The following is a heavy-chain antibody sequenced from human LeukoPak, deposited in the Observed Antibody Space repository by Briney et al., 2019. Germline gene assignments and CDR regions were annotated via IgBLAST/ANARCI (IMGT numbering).Heavy chain of an antibody. CDR3: ARDIAVSGSYSYHY. J-gene: IGHJ4*02. Sequence: PGGSLRLSCAASGFTFSSYEMNWVRQAPGKGLEWVSYISSSSSYIYYADSVKGRFTISRDNAKNSLYLQMNSLRAEDTAVYYCARDIAVSGSYSYHYWGQGTLVTVSS. CDR1: GFTFSSYE. D-gene: IGHD1-26*01. CDR2: ISSSSSYI. V-gene: IGHV3-21*05.